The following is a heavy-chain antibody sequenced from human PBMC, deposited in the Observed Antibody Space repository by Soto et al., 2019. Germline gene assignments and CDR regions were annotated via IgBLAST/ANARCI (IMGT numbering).Heavy chain of an antibody. J-gene: IGHJ4*02. Sequence: ASVKVSCKASGYTFTSYGISWVRQAPGQGLEWMGWISAYNGNTNYAQKLQGRVTMTTDTSTSTAYMELRSLRSDDTAVYYCATVGQPGVNIEWLRFYDYWGQGTLVTVSS. CDR2: ISAYNGNT. CDR1: GYTFTSYG. V-gene: IGHV1-18*01. CDR3: ATVGQPGVNIEWLRFYDY. D-gene: IGHD5-12*01.